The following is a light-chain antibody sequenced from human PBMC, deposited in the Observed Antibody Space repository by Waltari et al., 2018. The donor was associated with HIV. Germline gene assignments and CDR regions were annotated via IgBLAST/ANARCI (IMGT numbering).Light chain of an antibody. CDR3: QEYNTYSRT. Sequence: DIQMPQSPSTLYAPVGDIVPITCRASQSVNNWLAWYQQKPGKAPTLLIYEASSLQSGVPSRFSGSGSGTEFTLTISSLQPDDLGNYFCQEYNTYSRTFGQGATVEIK. CDR2: EAS. J-gene: IGKJ1*01. CDR1: QSVNNW. V-gene: IGKV1-5*03.